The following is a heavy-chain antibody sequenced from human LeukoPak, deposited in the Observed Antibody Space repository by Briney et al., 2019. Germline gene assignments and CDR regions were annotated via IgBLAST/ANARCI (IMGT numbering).Heavy chain of an antibody. Sequence: GEPLKISCKGSGYTFTSYWIGGVRQLPGKGLEWMGIIYPGDSATRYTPSLQGQVPSSADQSISTAYLQWSRLKASETAMYYCARPRGVVPAAIAYWGQGTLVTVSS. CDR2: IYPGDSAT. CDR3: ARPRGVVPAAIAY. CDR1: GYTFTSYW. J-gene: IGHJ4*02. D-gene: IGHD2-2*02. V-gene: IGHV5-51*01.